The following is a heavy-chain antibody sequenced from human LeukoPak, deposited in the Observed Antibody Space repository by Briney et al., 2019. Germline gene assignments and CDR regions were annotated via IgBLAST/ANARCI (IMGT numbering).Heavy chain of an antibody. CDR1: GFTFSSYA. V-gene: IGHV3-23*01. CDR2: ISGSGGGT. Sequence: GGSLRLSCAASGFTFSSYAMSWVRQAPGKGLEWVSAISGSGGGTYYADSVKGRFTISRDNSKNTLYLQMNSLRAEDTAVYYCVGGPEYYDYVWGSHNPPNAFDIWGQGTMVTVSS. J-gene: IGHJ3*02. CDR3: VGGPEYYDYVWGSHNPPNAFDI. D-gene: IGHD3-16*01.